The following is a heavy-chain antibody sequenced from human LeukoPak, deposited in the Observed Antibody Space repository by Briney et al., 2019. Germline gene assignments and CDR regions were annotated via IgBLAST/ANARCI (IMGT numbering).Heavy chain of an antibody. CDR2: ITSSGTTI. CDR1: GFTFSSYA. Sequence: GGSLRLSCAASGFTFSSYAMSWVRQAPGKGLEWVSYITSSGTTIYYADSVKGRLTTSRDNAKNSLYLQMNSLRAEDTAVYYCARESLSCGGDCLDYWGQGTLVTVSS. V-gene: IGHV3-48*03. D-gene: IGHD2-21*02. J-gene: IGHJ4*02. CDR3: ARESLSCGGDCLDY.